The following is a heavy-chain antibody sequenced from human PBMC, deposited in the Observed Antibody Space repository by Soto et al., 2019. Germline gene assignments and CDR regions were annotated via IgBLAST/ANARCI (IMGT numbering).Heavy chain of an antibody. CDR3: ARRRAAAGTLTFDY. CDR2: ISSGSSYI. D-gene: IGHD6-13*01. V-gene: IGHV3-21*01. CDR1: GFIFTGYN. Sequence: VPLVESGGGLVKPGGSLRLSCAASGFIFTGYNMNWVRQAPGKGLEWVSSISSGSSYIYYADSVKGRFTISRDNAKNSLYLQMNTLRAEDTALYYCARRRAAAGTLTFDYWGQGTRVTVSS. J-gene: IGHJ4*02.